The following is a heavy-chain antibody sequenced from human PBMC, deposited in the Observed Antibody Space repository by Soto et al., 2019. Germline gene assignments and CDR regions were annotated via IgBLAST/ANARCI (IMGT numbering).Heavy chain of an antibody. CDR3: ARDHTSNYDPNWYFDL. V-gene: IGHV3-11*01. CDR1: GFTFSDYY. J-gene: IGHJ2*01. Sequence: QVQLVESGGGLVKPGGSLRLSCAASGFTFSDYYMSWIRQAPGKGLEWVSYISSSGSTIYYADSVKGRFTISRDNAKNALYLQMNSLRDEDTAVYYCARDHTSNYDPNWYFDLWGRGTLVTVSS. D-gene: IGHD1-7*01. CDR2: ISSSGSTI.